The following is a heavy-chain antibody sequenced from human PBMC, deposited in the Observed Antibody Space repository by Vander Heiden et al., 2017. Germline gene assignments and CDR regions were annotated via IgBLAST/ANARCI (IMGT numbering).Heavy chain of an antibody. D-gene: IGHD3-10*01. CDR2: IYPVDSDT. V-gene: IGHV5-51*01. CDR1: GYSFTSYW. CDR3: ARHETPYYYGSGSLYGMDV. J-gene: IGHJ6*02. Sequence: EVQLVQSGAEVKQPGESLKISCKGSGYSFTSYWIGWVRQMPGKGLEWWGIIYPVDSDTRYSPSFQGQVTISADKSISTAYLQWSSLKASDTAMYYCARHETPYYYGSGSLYGMDVWGQGTTVTVSS.